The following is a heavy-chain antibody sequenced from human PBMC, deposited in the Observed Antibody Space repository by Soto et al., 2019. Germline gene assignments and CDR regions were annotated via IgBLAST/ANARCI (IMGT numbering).Heavy chain of an antibody. J-gene: IGHJ4*02. V-gene: IGHV1-3*01. D-gene: IGHD3-10*01. Sequence: ASVKVSCKASGYTFTSYAMHWVRQAPGQRIEWMGWINAGIGDTEYSEKFQGRVTITRDTSASTAYMELSSLRSEDTAVYYCARDDEGGSYCDLGYWGQG. CDR3: ARDDEGGSYCDLGY. CDR1: GYTFTSYA. CDR2: INAGIGDT.